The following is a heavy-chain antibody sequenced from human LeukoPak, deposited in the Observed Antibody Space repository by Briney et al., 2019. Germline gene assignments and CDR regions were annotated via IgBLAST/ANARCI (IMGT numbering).Heavy chain of an antibody. J-gene: IGHJ4*02. CDR2: ISDNGDTT. V-gene: IGHV3-23*01. D-gene: IGHD1-1*01. CDR3: ARHDRSMRFFDY. CDR1: GFSFRSYF. Sequence: GGSMRLSCAASGFSFRSYFMSWVRQAPGKGREWVSAISDNGDTTYYADSVEGRFTISRDNSKNTVFLQMNSLRAEDTAVYYCARHDRSMRFFDYWGQGTLVTVSS.